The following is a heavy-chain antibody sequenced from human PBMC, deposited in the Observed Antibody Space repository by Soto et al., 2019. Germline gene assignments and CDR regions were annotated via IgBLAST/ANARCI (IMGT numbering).Heavy chain of an antibody. Sequence: QVQLVESGGGVVQPGRSLRLSCAASGFTFSTYVMHWVRQAPGKGLEWVAGLWYDGSNKYYADSVKGRFTISRDNSKNTLYLQMNSLRAEDTAVYYCARGSIFSYSGYAVEYFQHWGQGSPVSVSS. V-gene: IGHV3-33*01. D-gene: IGHD5-12*01. J-gene: IGHJ1*01. CDR3: ARGSIFSYSGYAVEYFQH. CDR2: LWYDGSNK. CDR1: GFTFSTYV.